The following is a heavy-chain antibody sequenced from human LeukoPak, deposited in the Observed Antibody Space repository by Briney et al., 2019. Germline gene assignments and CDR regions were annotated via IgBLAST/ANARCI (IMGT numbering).Heavy chain of an antibody. J-gene: IGHJ4*02. CDR1: GGSFGDSY. CDR3: ARNGWYSFEY. D-gene: IGHD6-19*01. V-gene: IGHV4-34*01. Sequence: SETLSLTCAVYGGSFGDSYWSWIRQPPGKGLEWIGGINQSGSTNYNPSLKSRVTISVDTSKNQFYLQMNSVTAADTAVYYCARNGWYSFEYCGQGTLVTVSS. CDR2: INQSGST.